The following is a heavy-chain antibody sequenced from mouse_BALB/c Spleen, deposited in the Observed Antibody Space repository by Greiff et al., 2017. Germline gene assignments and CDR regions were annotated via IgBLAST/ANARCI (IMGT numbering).Heavy chain of an antibody. CDR2: INPSSGYT. V-gene: IGHV1-4*02. CDR1: GYTFTSYT. Sequence: QVQLQQSAAELARPGASVKMSCKASGYTFTSYTMHWVKQRPGQGLEWIGYINPSSGYTEYNQKFKDKTTLTADKSSSTAYMQLSSLTSEDSAVYYCARSIATVVATDAMDYWGQGTSVTVSS. D-gene: IGHD1-1*01. CDR3: ARSIATVVATDAMDY. J-gene: IGHJ4*01.